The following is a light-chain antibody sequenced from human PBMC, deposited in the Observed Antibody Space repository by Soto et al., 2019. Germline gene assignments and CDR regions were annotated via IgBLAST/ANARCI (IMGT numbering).Light chain of an antibody. J-gene: IGLJ3*02. CDR1: NIGSKS. V-gene: IGLV3-21*01. CDR3: QVWDSSSHHWV. Sequence: SYELTQPPSMSVAPGQAARIACGGNNIGSKSVHWYQQKPGQAPVLVIYFDSDRPSGIPERFSGSKSGNTATLTISGVEAGDEADYYCQVWDSSSHHWVFGGGTKVTVL. CDR2: FDS.